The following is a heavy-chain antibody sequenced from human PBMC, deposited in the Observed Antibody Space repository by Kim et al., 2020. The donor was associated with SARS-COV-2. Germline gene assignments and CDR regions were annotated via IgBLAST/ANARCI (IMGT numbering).Heavy chain of an antibody. CDR2: ISYSGNI. D-gene: IGHD3-10*01. CDR1: GVSISSGGYY. CDR3: ARSAFGSSGNYRSAFDP. Sequence: SETLSLTCSVSGVSISSGGYYWNWIRQLPGKGLEWIGYISYSGNIYYNLSLRSRITISVDTSENQFSLRLSPVTAADTALYYCARSAFGSSGNYRSAFDP. J-gene: IGHJ5*02. V-gene: IGHV4-31*03.